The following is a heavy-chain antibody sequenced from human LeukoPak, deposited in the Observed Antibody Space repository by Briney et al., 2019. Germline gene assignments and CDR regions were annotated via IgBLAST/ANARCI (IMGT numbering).Heavy chain of an antibody. Sequence: SETLSLTCTVSGGSISVHTYYCAWIRQPPGRGLEWIGSVYYSGRTEYNPSLKSRVTISVDKSKNQFSLKLSSVTAADTAVYYCASRTIFGVVMDDYWGQGTLVTVSS. CDR1: GGSISVHTYY. CDR3: ASRTIFGVVMDDY. D-gene: IGHD3-3*01. CDR2: VYYSGRT. J-gene: IGHJ4*02. V-gene: IGHV4-39*07.